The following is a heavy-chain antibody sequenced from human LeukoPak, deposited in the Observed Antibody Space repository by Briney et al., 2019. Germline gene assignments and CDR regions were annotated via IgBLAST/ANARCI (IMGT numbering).Heavy chain of an antibody. D-gene: IGHD3-22*01. Sequence: GASVKVSCKASGYTFTGYFIHWVRQAPGQGLEWMGWINPNSGGTNYAQNFQGRVTMTRDTSISTAYMELSRLRSDDTAVYYCAGVKNYYDSSGYLYYFDYWGQGTLVTVSS. CDR2: INPNSGGT. CDR3: AGVKNYYDSSGYLYYFDY. CDR1: GYTFTGYF. J-gene: IGHJ4*02. V-gene: IGHV1-2*02.